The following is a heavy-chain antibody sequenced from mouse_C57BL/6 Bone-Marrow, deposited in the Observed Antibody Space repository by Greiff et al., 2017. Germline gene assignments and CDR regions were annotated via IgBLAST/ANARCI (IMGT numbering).Heavy chain of an antibody. CDR3: ERGVRRRSRDWYFDV. J-gene: IGHJ1*03. V-gene: IGHV1-72*01. CDR2: IDPNSGGT. Sequence: QVQLQQPGAELVKPGASVKLSCKASGYTFTSYWMHWVKQRPGRGLEWIGRIDPNSGGTKYNEKFKSKATLTVDTPSSTACMQLSSLTSADSAVYSVERGVRRRSRDWYFDVWGTGTTVTVSS. D-gene: IGHD2-12*01. CDR1: GYTFTSYW.